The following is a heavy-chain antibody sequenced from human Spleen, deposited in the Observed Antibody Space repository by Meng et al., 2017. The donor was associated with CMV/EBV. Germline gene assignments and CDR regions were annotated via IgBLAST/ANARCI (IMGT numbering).Heavy chain of an antibody. CDR1: GCSISTGGHS. V-gene: IGHV4-61*08. D-gene: IGHD2/OR15-2a*01. CDR2: IFYSGRA. Sequence: CNVSGCSISTGGHSWAWVRQPPGKGLEWIGYIFYSGRANYTPSLKSRVAISVDTSKNQFSLDLRSVTAADTAVYYCARVTFTDWYDPWGQGTLVTVSS. J-gene: IGHJ5*02. CDR3: ARVTFTDWYDP.